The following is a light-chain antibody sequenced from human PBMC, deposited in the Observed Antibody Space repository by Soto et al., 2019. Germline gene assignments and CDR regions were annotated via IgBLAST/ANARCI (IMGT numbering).Light chain of an antibody. CDR2: DVS. J-gene: IGLJ2*01. V-gene: IGLV2-8*01. CDR3: SSYAATNKVT. CDR1: SSDVGGYTS. Sequence: QSALTQPPSASGSPGQSVTISFPGTSSDVGGYTSVSWYQHHTAKAPKLIIYDVSKRPSGVPDRFSGSKSGNTASLTVSGLQAEDEADYYCSSYAATNKVTFGVGTKLTVL.